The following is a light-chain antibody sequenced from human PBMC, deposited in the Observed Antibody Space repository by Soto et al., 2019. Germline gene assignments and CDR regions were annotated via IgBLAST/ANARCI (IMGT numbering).Light chain of an antibody. J-gene: IGKJ4*01. Sequence: EIVLTQSPATLSLSPGERATLSCRASQNVTSYLAWYQQRPGQAPRLLIYDASNRATGIPARFSGSGSGTDFTLTISSLEPEDSAVYYCQQRRNWLTFGGGTKVDIK. CDR1: QNVTSY. CDR2: DAS. CDR3: QQRRNWLT. V-gene: IGKV3-11*01.